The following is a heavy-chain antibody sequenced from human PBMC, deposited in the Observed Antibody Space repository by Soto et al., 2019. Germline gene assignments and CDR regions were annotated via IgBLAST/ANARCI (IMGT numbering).Heavy chain of an antibody. V-gene: IGHV3-30*18. CDR3: AKDGFLEWLLQDYYYYGMDV. J-gene: IGHJ6*02. Sequence: GSLKLSCAAPGXTFSSYGMHWVRQAAGKGLELVAVISYDGSNKYYADSVKGKFTIQRYNSKKTLYLKMNSLRAEDKAVYYCAKDGFLEWLLQDYYYYGMDVWGQGTTGTVS. D-gene: IGHD3-3*01. CDR2: ISYDGSNK. CDR1: GXTFSSYG.